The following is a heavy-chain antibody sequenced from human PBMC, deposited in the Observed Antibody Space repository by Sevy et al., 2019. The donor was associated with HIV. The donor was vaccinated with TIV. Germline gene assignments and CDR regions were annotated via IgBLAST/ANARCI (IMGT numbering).Heavy chain of an antibody. CDR1: GFTFSSYG. D-gene: IGHD2-15*01. CDR3: AREVGDCSGGSCYNWFDP. V-gene: IGHV3-33*01. Sequence: GGSLRLSCAASGFTFSSYGMHWVRQAPGKGLEWVAVIWYDGSNKYYADSVKGRFTISRDNSKNTLYLQMNSLRAEDTAVYYCAREVGDCSGGSCYNWFDPWGQGTLVTVSS. J-gene: IGHJ5*02. CDR2: IWYDGSNK.